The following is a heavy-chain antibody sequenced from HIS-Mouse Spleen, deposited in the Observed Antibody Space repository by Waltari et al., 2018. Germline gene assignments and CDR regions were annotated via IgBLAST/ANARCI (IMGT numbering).Heavy chain of an antibody. CDR3: AREIPYSSSWYDWYFDL. Sequence: QLQLQESGPGLVKPSETLSLTCTVSGGSISSSSYYWGWIRQPPGRGMEGIGGIYYSGRTYTSPSLKSRVTISVDTSTNQFSLKLSSMTAADPAVYYCAREIPYSSSWYDWYFDLWGRGTLVTVSS. CDR2: IYYSGRT. V-gene: IGHV4-39*07. CDR1: GGSISSSSYY. J-gene: IGHJ2*01. D-gene: IGHD6-13*01.